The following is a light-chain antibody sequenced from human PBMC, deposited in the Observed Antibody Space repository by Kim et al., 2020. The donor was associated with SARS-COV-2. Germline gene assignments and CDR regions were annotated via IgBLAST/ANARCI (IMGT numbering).Light chain of an antibody. CDR3: QVWDSSSDHRVV. V-gene: IGLV3-21*04. J-gene: IGLJ2*01. CDR1: GIGSKR. CDR2: YDS. Sequence: PGKTAKISCGGNGIGSKRVHWYQQKSGQAPVLVIYYDSDRPSGIPERFSGSNAGNTATLTISRVEAGDEADYYCQVWDSSSDHRVVFGGGTKVTVL.